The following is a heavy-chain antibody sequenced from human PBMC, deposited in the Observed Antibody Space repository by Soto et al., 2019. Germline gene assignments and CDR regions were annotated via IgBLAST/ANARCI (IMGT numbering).Heavy chain of an antibody. CDR2: ISHSGST. D-gene: IGHD3-3*02. CDR3: AARHFWSGPWTDTGLDY. V-gene: IGHV4-4*02. Sequence: QVQLQESGPGLVKPSGTLSLTCAVSGESINSSHGWNWVRQPPGKGLEWIGQISHSGSTNYNPSLTSRVTISVDKSKNPFSLKLTSVTAADTAVYYCAARHFWSGPWTDTGLDYWGQGTLVTVSS. CDR1: GESINSSHG. J-gene: IGHJ4*02.